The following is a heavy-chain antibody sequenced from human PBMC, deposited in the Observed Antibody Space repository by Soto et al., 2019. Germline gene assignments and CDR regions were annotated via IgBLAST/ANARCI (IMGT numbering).Heavy chain of an antibody. CDR3: ARTIAAAFMDV. V-gene: IGHV4-59*01. Sequence: SETLSLTCTVSGGSISSYYWRWIRQPPGKGLEWLGYIYYRGSTNYNPSLKSRVTISVDTSKNQFSLKLSSVTAADTAVYCCARTIAAAFMDVWGQGTTVTVSS. D-gene: IGHD6-13*01. J-gene: IGHJ6*02. CDR1: GGSISSYY. CDR2: IYYRGST.